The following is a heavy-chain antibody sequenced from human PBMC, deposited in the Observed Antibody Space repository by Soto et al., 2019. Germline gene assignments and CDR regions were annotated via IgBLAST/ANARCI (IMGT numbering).Heavy chain of an antibody. CDR2: IYHTGNT. V-gene: IGHV4-59*13. D-gene: IGHD5-18*01. J-gene: IGHJ3*02. CDR1: TDSFNDYH. Sequence: QVRLHESGPGLVKPSETLSLTCTVSTDSFNDYHWSWIRQPPGKGLEWIGSIYHTGNTNYNPSLESRVSISVDTSMIQFSLSLSSVTAADTAVYYCARDVGIHDAFDIWGQGTLVTVSS. CDR3: ARDVGIHDAFDI.